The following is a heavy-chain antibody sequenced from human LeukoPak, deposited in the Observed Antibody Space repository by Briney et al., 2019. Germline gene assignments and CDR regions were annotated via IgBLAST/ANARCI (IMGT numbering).Heavy chain of an antibody. CDR2: TYYRSKWYN. Sequence: SQTLSLTCAISGDSVSSNSAAWNWIRQSPSRGLEWLGRTYYRSKWYNDYAVSVKSRITINPDTSKNQFSLQLNSVTPEDTAVYYCARGASYSSSSAFVHYYYMDVWGKGTTVTVSS. CDR3: ARGASYSSSSAFVHYYYMDV. J-gene: IGHJ6*03. V-gene: IGHV6-1*01. CDR1: GDSVSSNSAA. D-gene: IGHD6-6*01.